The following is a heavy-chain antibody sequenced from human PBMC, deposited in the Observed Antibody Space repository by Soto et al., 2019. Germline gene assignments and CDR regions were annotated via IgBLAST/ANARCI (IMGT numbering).Heavy chain of an antibody. D-gene: IGHD3-22*01. CDR3: ARSGVVTMINWFDP. V-gene: IGHV4-59*01. J-gene: IGHJ5*02. CDR2: IYYSGST. CDR1: GGSISSYY. Sequence: SETLSLTCTVSGGSISSYYWSWIRQPPGKGLEWIGYIYYSGSTNYNPSLKSRVTISVDTSKNQFSLKLSSVTAADTAVYYCARSGVVTMINWFDPWGQGTLVTVSS.